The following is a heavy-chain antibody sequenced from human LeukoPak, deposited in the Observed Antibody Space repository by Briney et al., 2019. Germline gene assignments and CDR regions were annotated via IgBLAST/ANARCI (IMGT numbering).Heavy chain of an antibody. J-gene: IGHJ6*04. Sequence: GASVKVSCKASGYTFTSYYMHWVRQAPGQGLEWMGIINPSGGSTSYAQKFQGRVTMTRDTSTSTVYMELSSLRSEDTAVYYCARAAGSGSYYYYGTDVWGKGTTVTVSS. CDR1: GYTFTSYY. D-gene: IGHD3-10*01. CDR3: ARAAGSGSYYYYGTDV. V-gene: IGHV1-46*01. CDR2: INPSGGST.